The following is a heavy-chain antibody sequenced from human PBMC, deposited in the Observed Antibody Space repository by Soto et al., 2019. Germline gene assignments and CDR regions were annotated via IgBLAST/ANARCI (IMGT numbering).Heavy chain of an antibody. CDR2: IYYSGST. Sequence: QVQLQESGPGLVKPSQTLSLTCTVSGGSISSGGYYWSWIRQRPGKGLEWIGYIYYSGSTYYNPSLKSRVTISVDTSKNQFSLKLSSVTAADTAVYYCARYSIHDYGDYGFDYWGQGTLVTVSS. D-gene: IGHD4-17*01. CDR3: ARYSIHDYGDYGFDY. V-gene: IGHV4-31*03. CDR1: GGSISSGGYY. J-gene: IGHJ4*02.